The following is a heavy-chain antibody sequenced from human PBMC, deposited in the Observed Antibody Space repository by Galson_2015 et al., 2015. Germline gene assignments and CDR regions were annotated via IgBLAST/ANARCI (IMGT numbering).Heavy chain of an antibody. CDR1: GFTFSDYY. CDR3: ARVRYGGWYFDY. Sequence: SLRLSCAASGFTFSDYYMSWLRQAPGKGLEWVSYISSSGSTIYYADSVKGRFTISRDNAKNSLYLQMNSLRAEDTAVYYCARVRYGGWYFDYWGQGTLVTVSS. D-gene: IGHD4-23*01. V-gene: IGHV3-11*01. CDR2: ISSSGSTI. J-gene: IGHJ4*02.